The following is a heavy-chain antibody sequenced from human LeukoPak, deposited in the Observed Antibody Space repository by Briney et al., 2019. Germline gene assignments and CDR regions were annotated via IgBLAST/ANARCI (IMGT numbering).Heavy chain of an antibody. CDR1: GGSISSYY. CDR2: IYYSGST. CDR3: ARAAGPQAGTRYPFDY. Sequence: SETLSLTCTVSGGSISSYYWSWIRQPPGKGLEWIGYIYYSGSTNYNPSLKSRVTISVDTSKNQFSLKLSSVTAADTAVYYCARAAGPQAGTRYPFDYWGQGTLVTVSS. V-gene: IGHV4-59*01. J-gene: IGHJ4*02. D-gene: IGHD6-19*01.